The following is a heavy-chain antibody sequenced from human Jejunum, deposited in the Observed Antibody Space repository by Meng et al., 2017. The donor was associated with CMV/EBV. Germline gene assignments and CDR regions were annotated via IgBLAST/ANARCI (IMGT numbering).Heavy chain of an antibody. CDR1: FGSYS. V-gene: IGHV3-21*01. CDR3: ATLISSPDYDYYYGMDV. D-gene: IGHD3-10*01. CDR2: ISSGSSSL. Sequence: FGSYSMSWVRQAPEKGLEWVSSISSGSSSLLYTDSVKGRFSISRDNAKNSLYLQMNSLRAEDTAVYYCATLISSPDYDYYYGMDVWGQGTTVTVSS. J-gene: IGHJ6*02.